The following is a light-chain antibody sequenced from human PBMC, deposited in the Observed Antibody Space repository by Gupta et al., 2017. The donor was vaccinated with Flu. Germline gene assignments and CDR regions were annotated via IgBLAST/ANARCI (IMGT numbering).Light chain of an antibody. CDR1: QSIRSY. J-gene: IGKJ1*01. V-gene: IGKV1-39*01. CDR3: QHSYSTSWT. Sequence: DIQMTESPSSLPASVGDGVTITCLASQSIRSYLNWYQQKPGKAPKLLIYAASSLQRGVPSRFSGSGSGTDFTLTISSLQPEDFATYYCQHSYSTSWTFGQGTEVETK. CDR2: AAS.